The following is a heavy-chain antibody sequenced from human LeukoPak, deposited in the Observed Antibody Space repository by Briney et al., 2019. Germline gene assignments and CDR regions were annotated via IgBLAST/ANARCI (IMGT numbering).Heavy chain of an antibody. CDR1: GFTFSSYG. Sequence: PGRSLRLSCAASGFTFSSYGMHWVRQAPGKGLEWVAVISYDGSNKYYADSVKGRFTISRDNSKNTLYLQMNSLRAEDTAVYYCAKDFTGTMGGFDYWGQGTLVTVSS. CDR2: ISYDGSNK. V-gene: IGHV3-30*18. D-gene: IGHD1-1*01. J-gene: IGHJ4*02. CDR3: AKDFTGTMGGFDY.